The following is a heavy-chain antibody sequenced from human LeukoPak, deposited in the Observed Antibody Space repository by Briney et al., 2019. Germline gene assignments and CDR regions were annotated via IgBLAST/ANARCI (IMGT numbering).Heavy chain of an antibody. J-gene: IGHJ3*02. CDR1: GGTFSSYA. D-gene: IGHD1-26*01. V-gene: IGHV1-69*06. Sequence: SVKVSCKASGGTFSSYAISWVRQAPGQGLEWMGGIIPIFGTANYAQKFRGRVTITADKSTSTAYMELSSLRSEDTAVYYCARAGRWEGRPHAFDIWGQGTMVAVSS. CDR2: IIPIFGTA. CDR3: ARAGRWEGRPHAFDI.